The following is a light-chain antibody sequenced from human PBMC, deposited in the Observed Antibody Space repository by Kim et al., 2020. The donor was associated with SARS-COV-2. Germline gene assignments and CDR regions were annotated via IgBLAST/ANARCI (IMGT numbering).Light chain of an antibody. CDR2: DNS. V-gene: IGLV1-51*01. Sequence: QSVLTQPPSVSAAPGQKVTISCSGTSSNIGNNYVSWYQQLPGSAPKLLIYDNSYRPSGIPDRFSSSKSGTSATLGITGLQTGDEADYYCATWDSSLSVGVFGGGTQLTVL. CDR3: ATWDSSLSVGV. J-gene: IGLJ2*01. CDR1: SSNIGNNY.